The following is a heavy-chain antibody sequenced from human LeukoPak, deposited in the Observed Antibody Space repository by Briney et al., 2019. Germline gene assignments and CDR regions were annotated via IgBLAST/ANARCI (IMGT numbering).Heavy chain of an antibody. CDR1: GFTFSSYS. CDR2: ISSSSSTI. J-gene: IGHJ4*02. V-gene: IGHV3-48*01. CDR3: ATETKTFSGWYLDY. Sequence: GGSLRLSCAASGFTFSSYSMNWVRQAPGKGLEWVSYISSSSSTIYYADSVKGRFTISRDNAKNSLYLQMNSLRAEDTAVYYCATETKTFSGWYLDYWGQGTLVTVSS. D-gene: IGHD6-19*01.